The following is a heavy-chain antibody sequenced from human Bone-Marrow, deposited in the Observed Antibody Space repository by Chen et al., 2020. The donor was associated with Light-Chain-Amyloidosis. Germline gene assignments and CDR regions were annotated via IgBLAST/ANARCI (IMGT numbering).Heavy chain of an antibody. CDR3: AKENNEWLYFFDY. CDR2: IRYDGSNK. J-gene: IGHJ4*02. CDR1: GFTFSRHG. Sequence: QVQLVESGGGVVQPGVSLRLSCAASGFTFSRHGMHWVRQAPGKGLAWVAVIRYDGSNKYYADSVKGRFTISRDNSKNTLYLQMNSLRAEDTAVYYCAKENNEWLYFFDYWGQGTLVTVSS. D-gene: IGHD3-3*01. V-gene: IGHV3-30*02.